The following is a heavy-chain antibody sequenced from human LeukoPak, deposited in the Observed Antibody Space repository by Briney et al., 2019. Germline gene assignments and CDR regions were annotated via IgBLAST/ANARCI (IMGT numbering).Heavy chain of an antibody. J-gene: IGHJ4*02. CDR3: ARRRAVAGTYYFDL. D-gene: IGHD6-19*01. CDR1: GXTFTSYC. Sequence: GESLKISCKGSGXTFTSYCIGWVRQMPGKGLEWMGIIYPGDSNSRYSPSFQGQVTTLVDKSISTAYLQWSSLKASDTAMYYCARRRAVAGTYYFDLWGQGTLVTVSS. V-gene: IGHV5-51*01. CDR2: IYPGDSNS.